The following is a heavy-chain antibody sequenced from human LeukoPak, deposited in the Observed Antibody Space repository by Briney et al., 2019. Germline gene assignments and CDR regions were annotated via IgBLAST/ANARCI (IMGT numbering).Heavy chain of an antibody. V-gene: IGHV1-2*02. D-gene: IGHD2-2*01. CDR3: ATRRYCSSTSCSPSAFDI. J-gene: IGHJ3*02. CDR2: INPNSGGT. Sequence: ASVKVSCKASGYTFTGYYMHWVRQAPGQGLEWMGWINPNSGGTNYAQKFQGRVTMTRDTSISTAYMELSRLRSDDTAVYYCATRRYCSSTSCSPSAFDIWGQGTMVTVSS. CDR1: GYTFTGYY.